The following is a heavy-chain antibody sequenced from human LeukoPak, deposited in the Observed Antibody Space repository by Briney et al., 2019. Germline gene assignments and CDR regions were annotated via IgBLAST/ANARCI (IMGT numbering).Heavy chain of an antibody. CDR1: GFTFSTYA. Sequence: GGSLRLSCSVSGFTFSTYAMHWVRQAPGKGLEWISYISSSGTTIYYADSVKGRFTISRDNAKNSLYLQMNSLRTEDTAVYYCARRFDSWGQGTLVTVSS. J-gene: IGHJ4*02. CDR2: ISSSGTTI. V-gene: IGHV3-48*03. CDR3: ARRFDS.